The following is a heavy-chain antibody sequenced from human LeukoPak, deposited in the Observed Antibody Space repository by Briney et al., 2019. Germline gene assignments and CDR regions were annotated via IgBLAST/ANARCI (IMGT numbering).Heavy chain of an antibody. CDR3: ARLGGYSREDDY. D-gene: IGHD5-12*01. CDR1: GGSISSSSYY. CDR2: IYTSGST. Sequence: SETLSLTCTVSGGSISSSSYYWGWIRQPPGKGLEWIGYIYTSGSTNYNPSLKSRVTISVDTSKNQFSLKLSSVTAADTAVYYCARLGGYSREDDYWGQGTLVTVSS. J-gene: IGHJ4*02. V-gene: IGHV4-61*05.